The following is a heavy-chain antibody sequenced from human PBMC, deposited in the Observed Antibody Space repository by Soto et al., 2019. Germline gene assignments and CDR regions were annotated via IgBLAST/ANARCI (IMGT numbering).Heavy chain of an antibody. CDR2: IYYSGST. CDR3: ARHEYYASGSYS. V-gene: IGHV4-59*08. CDR1: GVSISTYY. J-gene: IGHJ5*02. D-gene: IGHD3-10*01. Sequence: PSETLSLTCTVSGVSISTYYWNWTRQPPGKGLEWIGSIYYSGSTNYSPSLKSRVSISIDTSKKQFSLKVSSVTAADTAVYYCARHEYYASGSYSWGQGTLVTVSS.